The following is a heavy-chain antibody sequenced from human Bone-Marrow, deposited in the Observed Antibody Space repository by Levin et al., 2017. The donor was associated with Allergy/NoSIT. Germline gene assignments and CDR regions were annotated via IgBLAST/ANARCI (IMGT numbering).Heavy chain of an antibody. V-gene: IGHV4-30-2*01. J-gene: IGHJ4*02. D-gene: IGHD3-10*01. Sequence: PSETLSLTCAVSGGSISGGGYSWSWVRQPPGKGLECIGYIYPSGNTYYNPSFKSRATMSVDTSKNQVSLHLDSVTAADTAVYFCAGGPMVRGVKYYFDHWGQGTLVTVSS. CDR3: AGGPMVRGVKYYFDH. CDR2: IYPSGNT. CDR1: GGSISGGGYS.